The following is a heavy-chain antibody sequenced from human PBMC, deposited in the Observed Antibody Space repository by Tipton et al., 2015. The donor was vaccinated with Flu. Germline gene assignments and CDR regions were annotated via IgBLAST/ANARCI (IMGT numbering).Heavy chain of an antibody. CDR2: LYYSGST. D-gene: IGHD4-11*01. Sequence: TLSLTCTVSGGSISSSSYYWGWLRQSPGTGLKWIGNLYYSGSTYYNPSLESRVTISVDTSKNQFSLKLTSVTAADTAVYYCATLSDYRGYWYFDPWGRGTLVTVSS. CDR1: GGSISSSSYY. J-gene: IGHJ2*01. CDR3: ATLSDYRGYWYFDP. V-gene: IGHV4-39*01.